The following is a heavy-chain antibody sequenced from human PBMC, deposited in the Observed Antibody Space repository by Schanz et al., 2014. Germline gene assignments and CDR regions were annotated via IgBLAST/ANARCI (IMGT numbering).Heavy chain of an antibody. CDR1: GFTFSSYA. CDR3: AKDAPYPFDL. J-gene: IGHJ2*01. CDR2: IGTSGGT. V-gene: IGHV3-23*04. Sequence: EVQLVESGGGLVQPGGSLRLSCTASGFTFSSYAMSWVRQAPGKGLEWVSTIGTSGGTNYAESVKGRVTISRDNSKNTLYLQMNSRRAEDTAIYYCAKDAPYPFDLWGRGTLITVSS.